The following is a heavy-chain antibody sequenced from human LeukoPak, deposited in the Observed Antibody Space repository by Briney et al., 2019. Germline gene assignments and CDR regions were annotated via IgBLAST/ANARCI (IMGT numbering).Heavy chain of an antibody. Sequence: QSGGSLRLSCAASGFTFSSYGIHWVRQAPGKGLEWVAVISYEGSTIYYADSVKGRFTISRDNSKDTVYLQMNSLRGDDTAVYYCAKGVGSTGSYFDYWGQGTLVTVSS. V-gene: IGHV3-30*18. CDR1: GFTFSSYG. CDR2: ISYEGSTI. CDR3: AKGVGSTGSYFDY. D-gene: IGHD1-26*01. J-gene: IGHJ4*02.